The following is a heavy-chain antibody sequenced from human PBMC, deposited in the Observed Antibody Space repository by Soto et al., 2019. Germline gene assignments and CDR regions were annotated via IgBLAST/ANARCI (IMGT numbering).Heavy chain of an antibody. Sequence: SETLSLTCTVSGGSVSSYYMSWIRQSPGKGLEWIGYIHYTGSTRENTNYNPSLKRRVTISVDTSKNQFSLNLRSVTAADTAVYYRARARYSTGQFDFWGQGTLVTVSS. CDR3: ARARYSTGQFDF. CDR1: GGSVSSYY. J-gene: IGHJ4*02. V-gene: IGHV4-59*02. CDR2: IHYTG. D-gene: IGHD6-19*01.